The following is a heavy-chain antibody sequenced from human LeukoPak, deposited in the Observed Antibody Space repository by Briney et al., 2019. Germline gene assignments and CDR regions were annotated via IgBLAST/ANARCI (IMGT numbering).Heavy chain of an antibody. CDR1: GYTFTNYD. CDR2: MNPNSGDT. J-gene: IGHJ5*01. D-gene: IGHD1-26*01. CDR3: ARTGMGGNVWIDS. Sequence: ASVKVSCKASGYTFTNYDINWVRRATGQGLEWMGWMNPNSGDTGYAEKFQGRVTMTRDTSTSTAYMELTSLTSDDTAIFYCARTGMGGNVWIDSWGQGTLVTVSS. V-gene: IGHV1-8*01.